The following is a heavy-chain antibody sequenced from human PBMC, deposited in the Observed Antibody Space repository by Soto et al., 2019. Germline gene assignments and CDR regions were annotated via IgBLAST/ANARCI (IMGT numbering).Heavy chain of an antibody. CDR2: ISAYNGNT. V-gene: IGHV1-18*01. CDR1: GYTFTSYG. J-gene: IGHJ4*02. Sequence: ASVKVSCKASGYTFTSYGISWVRQVTGQGLEWMGWISAYNGNTNYAQKLQGRVTMTTDTSTSTAYMELRSLRSDDTAVYYCASTVYDSSGYYPDYWGQGTLVTVSS. D-gene: IGHD3-22*01. CDR3: ASTVYDSSGYYPDY.